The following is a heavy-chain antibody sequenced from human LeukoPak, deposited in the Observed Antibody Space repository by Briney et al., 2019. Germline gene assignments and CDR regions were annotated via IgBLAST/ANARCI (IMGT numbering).Heavy chain of an antibody. J-gene: IGHJ4*02. CDR2: IYYSGST. Sequence: SETLSLTCTVSGGSISSYYWSWIRQPPGKGLEWIGYIYYSGSTNYNPSLKSRVTISVDTSKNQCSLKLSSVTAADTAVYYCARLAAAGFSFDYWGQGTLVTVSS. V-gene: IGHV4-59*01. CDR1: GGSISSYY. D-gene: IGHD6-13*01. CDR3: ARLAAAGFSFDY.